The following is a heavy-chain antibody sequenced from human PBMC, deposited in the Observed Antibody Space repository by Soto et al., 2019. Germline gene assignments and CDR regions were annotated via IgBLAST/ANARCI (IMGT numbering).Heavy chain of an antibody. V-gene: IGHV3-64D*06. D-gene: IGHD3-22*01. CDR1: VFTFSSYG. CDR2: ISSHGDST. CDR3: VKPPGYYYDSSDYYSV. J-gene: IGHJ4*02. Sequence: PGGSLRLSCSASVFTFSSYGMHWVRQAPGKGLEYVSAISSHGDSTYYADSVKGRFTISRDISKNTLYLQMSSLRAEDTAVYYCVKPPGYYYDSSDYYSVWGQGNLVTVSS.